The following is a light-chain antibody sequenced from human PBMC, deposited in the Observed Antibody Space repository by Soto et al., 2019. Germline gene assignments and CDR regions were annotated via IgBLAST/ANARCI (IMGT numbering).Light chain of an antibody. CDR3: PSWKTRPNMI. V-gene: IGLV2-14*03. J-gene: IGLJ2*01. Sequence: QSALTQPASVSGSPGQSITISCTGTSSDIGAYNFVSWYQQHPGKAPKLMLSDVNIRPSGVSNRVSGSKSGNTASLTISGIQAEDEADYYCPSWKTRPNMIFGRGTKRTVL. CDR2: DVN. CDR1: SSDIGAYNF.